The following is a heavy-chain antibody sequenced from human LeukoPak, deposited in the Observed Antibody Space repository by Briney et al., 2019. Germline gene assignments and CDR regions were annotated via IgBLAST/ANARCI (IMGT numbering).Heavy chain of an antibody. CDR1: GFTFSNYA. Sequence: GGSLRLSCAASGFTFSNYAMSWVRQAPGKGLEWVSAIGGSGGSTYYADSVKGRFTISRDNSKNTLYLQMNSLRAEDTVVYYCAKCPRSYYYYYMDVWGKGTTVTVSS. V-gene: IGHV3-23*01. CDR2: IGGSGGST. CDR3: AKCPRSYYYYYMDV. J-gene: IGHJ6*03.